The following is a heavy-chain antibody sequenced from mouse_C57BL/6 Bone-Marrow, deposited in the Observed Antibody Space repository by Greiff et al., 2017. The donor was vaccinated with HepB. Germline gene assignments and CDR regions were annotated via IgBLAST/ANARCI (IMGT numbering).Heavy chain of an antibody. Sequence: DVQLQESEAGLVQPGSSMKLSCTASGFTFSDYYMAWVRQVPEKGLEWVANINYDGSSTYYLDALKSRFIISRDNSKNMLYLQMSSLKSEDTATYYCARKGGYDAAFAYWGQGTLVTVSA. J-gene: IGHJ3*01. CDR1: GFTFSDYY. CDR2: INYDGSST. V-gene: IGHV5-16*01. D-gene: IGHD2-3*01. CDR3: ARKGGYDAAFAY.